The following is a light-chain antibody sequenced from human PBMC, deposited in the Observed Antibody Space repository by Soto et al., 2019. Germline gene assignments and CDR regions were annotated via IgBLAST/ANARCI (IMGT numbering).Light chain of an antibody. V-gene: IGKV3-15*01. CDR2: AAS. CDR1: QSISRN. Sequence: IVMTQSPATLSVSPGERATLSCRASQSISRNLAWYQQKPGQTPRLLIYAASTRATGIPARFSGSGSGTEFTLTISSLQSEDFAVYYCQQYNNWPPWTFGQGTKVDIK. CDR3: QQYNNWPPWT. J-gene: IGKJ1*01.